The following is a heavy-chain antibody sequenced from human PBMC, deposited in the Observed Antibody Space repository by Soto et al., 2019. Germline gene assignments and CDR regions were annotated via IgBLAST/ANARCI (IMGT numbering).Heavy chain of an antibody. CDR3: AMSDPITMVRGVTPDYYGMDV. V-gene: IGHV1-2*04. CDR2: INPNSGGT. CDR1: GYTFTSYA. J-gene: IGHJ6*02. D-gene: IGHD3-10*01. Sequence: ASVKVSCKASGYTFTSYAMHWVRQAPGQRLEWMGWINPNSGGTNYAQKFQGWVTMTRDTSISTAYMELSRLRSDDTAVYYCAMSDPITMVRGVTPDYYGMDVWGQGTTVTVSS.